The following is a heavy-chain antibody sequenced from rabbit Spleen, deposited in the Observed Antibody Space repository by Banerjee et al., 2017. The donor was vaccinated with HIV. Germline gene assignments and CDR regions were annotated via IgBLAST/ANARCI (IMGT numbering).Heavy chain of an antibody. CDR1: GFSFSAGYY. CDR2: IYLTAGST. Sequence: QQQLEESGGGLVKPGGTLTLTCTASGFSFSAGYYMCWVRQAPGKGLEWIACIYLTAGSTYYASWAKGRFTISETSSTTVTLQMTSLTAADTATYFCARDVDTIYFRFSLWGPGTLVTVS. V-gene: IGHV1S45*01. J-gene: IGHJ4*01. CDR3: ARDVDTIYFRFSL. D-gene: IGHD1-1*01.